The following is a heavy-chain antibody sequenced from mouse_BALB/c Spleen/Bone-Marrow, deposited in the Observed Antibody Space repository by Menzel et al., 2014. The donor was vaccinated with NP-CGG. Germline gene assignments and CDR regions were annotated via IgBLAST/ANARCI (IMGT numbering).Heavy chain of an antibody. Sequence: QVQLQQSGAELVRPGTSAKVSCKASGYAFTNYLIEWVKQRPGQGLEWIGVINPGSGGTNYNEKFKGKATLTADKSSSTAYMQLSSLTSGDSAVYYCTNYGYYWGRGTTLTVSS. V-gene: IGHV1-54*01. CDR3: TNYGYY. CDR1: GYAFTNYL. D-gene: IGHD1-1*01. J-gene: IGHJ2*01. CDR2: INPGSGGT.